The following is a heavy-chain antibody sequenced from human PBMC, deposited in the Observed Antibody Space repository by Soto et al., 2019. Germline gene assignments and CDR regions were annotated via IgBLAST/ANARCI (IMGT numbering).Heavy chain of an antibody. CDR3: ARDKMVVTGPWSH. V-gene: IGHV1-18*04. D-gene: IGHD2-21*02. Sequence: QVQLVQSGAEVKKPGASVQVSCKASGYSFSSFGISWVRQAPGQGLEWLGWISGYNGDTKYAQKFQDRVAMTTDTATTTASMELRNLRSDDTAVYYCARDKMVVTGPWSHWGQGTLVTVSS. J-gene: IGHJ4*02. CDR2: ISGYNGDT. CDR1: GYSFSSFG.